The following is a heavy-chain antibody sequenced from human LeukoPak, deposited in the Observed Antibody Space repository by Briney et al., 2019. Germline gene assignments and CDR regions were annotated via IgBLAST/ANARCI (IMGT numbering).Heavy chain of an antibody. CDR2: IRNDGYRK. J-gene: IGHJ6*03. CDR1: GFTLSNYG. CDR3: AKDSGGYYSCMDV. Sequence: PGGSLRLSCTASGFTLSNYGMHWVRQAPGEGLEWLALIRNDGYRKHYADSVKGRFTISRDNSKNTLYLQMNSLRAEDTAVYYCAKDSGGYYSCMDVWGKGTTVTVSS. D-gene: IGHD1-26*01. V-gene: IGHV3-30*02.